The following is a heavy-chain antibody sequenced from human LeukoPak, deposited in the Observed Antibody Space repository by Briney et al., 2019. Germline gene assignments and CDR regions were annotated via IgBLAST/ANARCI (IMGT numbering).Heavy chain of an antibody. V-gene: IGHV3-21*01. CDR3: ARASSGXTLCEQY. D-gene: IGHD6-19*01. Sequence: GGSLRLSCAASGFTFSSYSMNWVRQAPGKGLEWVSSISSGSSYIYYADSVKGRFTISRDNAKNSLYLQMNSLRAEDTAVYYCARASSGXTLCEQYWGXGTLXTVS. CDR1: GFTFSSYS. J-gene: IGHJ4*01. CDR2: ISSGSSYI.